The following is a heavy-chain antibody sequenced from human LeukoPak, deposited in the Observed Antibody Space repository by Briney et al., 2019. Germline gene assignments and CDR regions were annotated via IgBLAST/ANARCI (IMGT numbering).Heavy chain of an antibody. Sequence: ASVKVSCKASGYTFTSYDINWVRQATGQGLEWMGWMNPNSGNTGYAQKFQGRVTITRNTSISTAYMELSSLRSEDTAVYYCARGTAVAGHFDYWGQGTLVTVSS. CDR2: MNPNSGNT. V-gene: IGHV1-8*03. D-gene: IGHD6-19*01. CDR1: GYTFTSYD. J-gene: IGHJ4*02. CDR3: ARGTAVAGHFDY.